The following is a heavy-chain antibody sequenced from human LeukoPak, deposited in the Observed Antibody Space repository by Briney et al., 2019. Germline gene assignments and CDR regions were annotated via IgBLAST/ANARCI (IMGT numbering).Heavy chain of an antibody. V-gene: IGHV3-30*02. CDR3: ARESGDCYDY. D-gene: IGHD2-8*02. Sequence: GGSLRLPCAASGFAFSSYGMHWAAQAPAKALEGGAFQHFDGTNNYYAGSVQGRFTISRDNSKNTLSLQMSSLRAEDTAVYYCARESGDCYDYWGQGTLVTVSS. CDR2: QHFDGTNN. J-gene: IGHJ4*02. CDR1: GFAFSSYG.